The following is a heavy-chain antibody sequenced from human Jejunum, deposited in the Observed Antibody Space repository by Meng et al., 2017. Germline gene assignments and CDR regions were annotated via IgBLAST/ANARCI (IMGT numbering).Heavy chain of an antibody. CDR1: GYTFTSYY. V-gene: IGHV1-46*01. CDR3: ARDTLTQYYYYGMDV. J-gene: IGHJ6*02. CDR2: IDPSGGSI. Sequence: ASVKVSCKASGYTFTSYYIQCVRQAPGQGLEWMGMIDPSGGSITYAQKFQGRVSMTRDTSTSTVYMEVSSLRSEDTAVYYCARDTLTQYYYYGMDVWGQGTTVTVSS. D-gene: IGHD2-21*02.